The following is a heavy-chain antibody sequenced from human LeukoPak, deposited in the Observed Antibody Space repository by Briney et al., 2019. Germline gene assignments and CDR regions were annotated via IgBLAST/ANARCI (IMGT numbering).Heavy chain of an antibody. CDR1: GFTFSSYG. V-gene: IGHV3-33*01. Sequence: GGSLRLSCAASGFTFSSYGMHWVRQAPGKGLEWVAVIWYDGSNKYYADSVKGRFTISRDNSKNTLYLQMNSLGAEDTAVYYCARDPSGGYYFDYWGQGTLVTVSS. D-gene: IGHD3-16*01. CDR3: ARDPSGGYYFDY. J-gene: IGHJ4*02. CDR2: IWYDGSNK.